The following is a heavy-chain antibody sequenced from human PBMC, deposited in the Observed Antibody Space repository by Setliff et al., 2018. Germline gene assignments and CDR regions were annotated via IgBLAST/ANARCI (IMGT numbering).Heavy chain of an antibody. CDR3: ASRATYYNFWSGYYLY. CDR1: GGSISSSSYY. J-gene: IGHJ4*02. Sequence: SETLSLTCTVSGGSISSSSYYWGWIRQPPGKGLEWIGSIYYNGSTYYNPSLKSRVTISVDTSKNQFSLKLSSVTAADTAVYYCASRATYYNFWSGYYLYWGQGTLVTVSS. V-gene: IGHV4-39*07. CDR2: IYYNGST. D-gene: IGHD3-3*01.